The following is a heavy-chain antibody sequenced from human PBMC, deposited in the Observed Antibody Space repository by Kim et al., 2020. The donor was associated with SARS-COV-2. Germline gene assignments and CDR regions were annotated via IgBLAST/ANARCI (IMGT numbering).Heavy chain of an antibody. V-gene: IGHV7-4-1*02. D-gene: IGHD6-19*01. Sequence: TYAQGFTGRFVFALDTSVSTAYLQITSLKAEDTAVYYCARDDSSGWYDIDYWGQGTLVTVSS. CDR3: ARDDSSGWYDIDY. J-gene: IGHJ4*02.